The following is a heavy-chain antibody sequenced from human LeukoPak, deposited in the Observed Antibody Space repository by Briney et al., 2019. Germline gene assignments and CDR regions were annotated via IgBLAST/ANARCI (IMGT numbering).Heavy chain of an antibody. Sequence: CKASGYTFTNYAMHWVRQAPGERGEWMGWINAGNGNTKYSQKFQGRGTITRDTSASTAYMQLSSLRSEDTAVYYCARSDYCSSTSCYAAWFDPWGQGTLVTVSS. CDR1: GYTFTNYA. CDR2: INAGNGNT. D-gene: IGHD2-2*01. V-gene: IGHV1-3*01. J-gene: IGHJ5*02. CDR3: ARSDYCSSTSCYAAWFDP.